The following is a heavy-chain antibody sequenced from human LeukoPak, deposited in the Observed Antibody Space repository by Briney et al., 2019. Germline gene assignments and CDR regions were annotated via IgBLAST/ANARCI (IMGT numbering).Heavy chain of an antibody. CDR3: TSFEFFGGFDY. V-gene: IGHV3-73*01. CDR1: GFIFSGSA. D-gene: IGHD2-15*01. CDR2: IRSKANSYAT. J-gene: IGHJ4*02. Sequence: PGGSLRLSCAASGFIFSGSAMHWVRQASGKGLEWVGRIRSKANSYATAYAASVKGRFTISRDDSKNTAYLQMNGLKTEDTAVYYCTSFEFFGGFDYWGQGTLVTVSS.